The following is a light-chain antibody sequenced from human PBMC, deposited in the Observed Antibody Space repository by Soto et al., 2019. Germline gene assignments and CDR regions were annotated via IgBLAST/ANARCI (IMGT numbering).Light chain of an antibody. Sequence: QSVLTQPASVSGSPGQSITISCTGTSSDIGGLYNYVSWYQQHPGKAPKLLIYDVNDRPSGVSDRFSGSKSGNTASLTISGLQAEDEAGYFCSAYSSGATHVVFGGGTKLTVL. CDR3: SAYSSGATHVV. J-gene: IGLJ2*01. CDR2: DVN. V-gene: IGLV2-14*03. CDR1: SSDIGGLYNY.